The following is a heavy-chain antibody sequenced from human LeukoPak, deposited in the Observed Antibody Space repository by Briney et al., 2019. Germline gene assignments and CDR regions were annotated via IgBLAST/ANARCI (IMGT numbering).Heavy chain of an antibody. CDR1: GGTFSSYA. Sequence: ASVKVSCKASGGTFSSYAINWVRQATGQGLEWMGWISAYNGNTNYAQKLQGRVTMTTDTSTSTAYMELRSLRSDDTAVYYCARDMSGWYYFDYWGQGTLVTVSS. J-gene: IGHJ4*02. D-gene: IGHD6-19*01. V-gene: IGHV1-18*01. CDR2: ISAYNGNT. CDR3: ARDMSGWYYFDY.